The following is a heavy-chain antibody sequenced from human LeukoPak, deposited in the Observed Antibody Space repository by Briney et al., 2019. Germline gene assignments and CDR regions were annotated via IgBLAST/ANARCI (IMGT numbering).Heavy chain of an antibody. CDR3: ARVLLWFGELFTGLDY. J-gene: IGHJ4*02. CDR1: GGTFSSYA. CDR2: IIPILGIA. Sequence: GSSVKVSCKASGGTFSSYAISWVRQAPGQGLEWMGRIIPILGIANYAQKFQGRVTITADKSTSTAYMELSSLRSEDTAVYYCARVLLWFGELFTGLDYWGQGTLVTVSS. V-gene: IGHV1-69*04. D-gene: IGHD3-10*01.